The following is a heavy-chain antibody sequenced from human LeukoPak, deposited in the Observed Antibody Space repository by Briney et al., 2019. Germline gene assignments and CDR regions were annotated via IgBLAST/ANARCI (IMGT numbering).Heavy chain of an antibody. CDR1: GGSISSYY. Sequence: SETLSLTCTVSGGSISSYYWSWIRQPPGKGLEWIGYIYYSGSTNYNPSLKSRVTMSVDTSKNQFSLKLSSVTAADTAVYYCARERRTTVTMSNAFDIWGQGTMVTVSS. J-gene: IGHJ3*02. V-gene: IGHV4-59*01. CDR3: ARERRTTVTMSNAFDI. D-gene: IGHD4-17*01. CDR2: IYYSGST.